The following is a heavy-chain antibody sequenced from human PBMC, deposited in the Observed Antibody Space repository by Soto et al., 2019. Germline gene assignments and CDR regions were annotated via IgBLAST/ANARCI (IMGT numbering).Heavy chain of an antibody. CDR1: GGSISSSSYY. CDR2: IYYSGST. J-gene: IGHJ5*02. V-gene: IGHV4-39*01. D-gene: IGHD5-12*01. CDR3: ARHGRGYDYGLDP. Sequence: SETLSLTCTVSGGSISSSSYYWGWIRQPPGKGLEWIGSIYYSGSTYYNPSLKSRVTISVDTSKNQFSLKLSSVTAADTAVYYCARHGRGYDYGLDPWGQGTLVTVSS.